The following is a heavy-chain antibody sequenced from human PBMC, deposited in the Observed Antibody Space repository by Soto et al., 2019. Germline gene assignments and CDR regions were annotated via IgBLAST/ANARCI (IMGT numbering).Heavy chain of an antibody. CDR1: GFTFDDYA. J-gene: IGHJ6*02. Sequence: EVQLVESGGGLVQPGRSLRLSCAASGFTFDDYAMHWVRQALGKGLEWVSGISWNSGSIGYADSVKGRFTISRDNAKNSLYLQMNSLRAEDTALYYCAKDAITMVRGVISYYGMDVWGQGTTVTVSS. D-gene: IGHD3-10*01. V-gene: IGHV3-9*01. CDR3: AKDAITMVRGVISYYGMDV. CDR2: ISWNSGSI.